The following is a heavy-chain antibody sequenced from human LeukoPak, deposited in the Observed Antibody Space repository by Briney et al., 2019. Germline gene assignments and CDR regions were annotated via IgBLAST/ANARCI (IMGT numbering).Heavy chain of an antibody. V-gene: IGHV4-34*01. CDR3: ARFPTMTTVTTIKAFDI. CDR1: GGSISSYY. Sequence: SETLSLTCTVSGGSISSYYWSWIRQPPGKGLEWIGEINHSGSTNYNPSLKSRVTISVDTSKNQFSLKLSSVTAADTAVYYCARFPTMTTVTTIKAFDIWGQGTMVTVSS. CDR2: INHSGST. J-gene: IGHJ3*02. D-gene: IGHD4-17*01.